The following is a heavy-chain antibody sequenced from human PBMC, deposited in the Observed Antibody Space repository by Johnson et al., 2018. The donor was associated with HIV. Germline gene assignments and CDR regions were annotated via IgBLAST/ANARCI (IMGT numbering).Heavy chain of an antibody. D-gene: IGHD4-17*01. V-gene: IGHV3-15*01. Sequence: VQLVESGGDLVQPGGSLRLSCAASGFTFSDSAMHWVRQAPGKGLEWVGRIRSKTDGGTIDYAAAVKGRFIISRDDSKNTLYLQMNSLRAEDTAVYYCAKDHDYGDAFDIWGQGTMVTVSS. J-gene: IGHJ3*02. CDR2: IRSKTDGGTI. CDR1: GFTFSDSA. CDR3: AKDHDYGDAFDI.